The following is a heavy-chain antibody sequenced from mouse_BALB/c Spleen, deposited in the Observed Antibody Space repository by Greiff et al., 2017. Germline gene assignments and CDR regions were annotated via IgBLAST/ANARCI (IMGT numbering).Heavy chain of an antibody. J-gene: IGHJ4*01. V-gene: IGHV3-6*02. Sequence: DVKLQESGPGLVKPSQSLSLTCSVTGYSITSGYYWNWIRQFPGNKLEWMGYISYDGSNNYNPSLKNRISITRDTSKNQFFLKLNSVTTEDTATYYCARQLDFGYYAMDYWGQGTSVTVSS. CDR3: ARQLDFGYYAMDY. D-gene: IGHD3-1*01. CDR2: ISYDGSN. CDR1: GYSITSGYY.